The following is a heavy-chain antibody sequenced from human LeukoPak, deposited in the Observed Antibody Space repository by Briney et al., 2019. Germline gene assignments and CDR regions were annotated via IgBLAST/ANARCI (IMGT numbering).Heavy chain of an antibody. D-gene: IGHD5-18*01. CDR1: GYTFTSYD. V-gene: IGHV1-8*01. Sequence: GASVKVSCKASGYTFTSYDINWVRQATGQGLERMGWMNPNSGNTGYAQKFQGRVTMTRSTSISTAYMELSSLRSEDTAVYYCAGYAGYSYGDYYYMDVWGKGTTVTVSS. CDR2: MNPNSGNT. J-gene: IGHJ6*03. CDR3: AGYAGYSYGDYYYMDV.